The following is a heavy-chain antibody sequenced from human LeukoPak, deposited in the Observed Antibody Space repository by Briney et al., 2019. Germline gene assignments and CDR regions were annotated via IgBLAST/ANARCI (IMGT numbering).Heavy chain of an antibody. CDR2: IYYSGST. V-gene: IGHV4-59*08. CDR3: ARLPVSGYYYYYYGMDV. J-gene: IGHJ6*02. Sequence: SSETLSLTCTVSGGSISSYYWSWIRQPPGKGLEWIGYIYYSGSTNYNPSLKSRVTISVDTSKNQFSLKLSSVTAADTAVYYCARLPVSGYYYYYYGMDVWGQGTTVTVSS. D-gene: IGHD3-3*01. CDR1: GGSISSYY.